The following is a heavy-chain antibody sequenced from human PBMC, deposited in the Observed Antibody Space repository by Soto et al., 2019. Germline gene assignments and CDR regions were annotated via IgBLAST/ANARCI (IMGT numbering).Heavy chain of an antibody. CDR2: ISGYNGDT. D-gene: IGHD4-17*01. CDR1: GYTFTRYG. Sequence: QGQLVQSGAEVKKPGASVKVSCKASGYTFTRYGISWVRQAPGQGLEWMGWISGYNGDTNYAQKLQGRGTMTIDTATSTADIALRSLTSDDTAVYYCAKNGRLPYYYYGMDVWGQGTTVTVSS. CDR3: AKNGRLPYYYYGMDV. J-gene: IGHJ6*02. V-gene: IGHV1-18*01.